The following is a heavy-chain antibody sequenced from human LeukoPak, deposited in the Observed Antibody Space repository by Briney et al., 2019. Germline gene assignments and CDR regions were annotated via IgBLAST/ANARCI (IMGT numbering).Heavy chain of an antibody. D-gene: IGHD3-22*01. V-gene: IGHV3-21*01. CDR1: GFTFISYS. Sequence: GGSLRLSCAASGFTFISYSMNWVRQAPGKGLEWVSSISISSSYIYYADSVKGRFTISRDNAKNSLYLQMNSLRAEDTAVYYCEVITTNNWFDPWGQGTLVTVSS. CDR3: EVITTNNWFDP. J-gene: IGHJ5*02. CDR2: ISISSSYI.